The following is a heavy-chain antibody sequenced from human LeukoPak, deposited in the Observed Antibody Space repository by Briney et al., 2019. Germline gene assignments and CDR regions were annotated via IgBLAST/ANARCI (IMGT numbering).Heavy chain of an antibody. D-gene: IGHD2-8*01. CDR3: ARDVSSSTRAFDI. Sequence: GGSLRLSCAASGFTLSTYEMTWVRQAPGKGLEWVSFISSSTSHTFYADSGEGRFTIFRDTAKNSLYLQMNNLQGEDTAVYYCARDVSSSTRAFDIWGQGTMVAVS. J-gene: IGHJ3*02. CDR1: GFTLSTYE. V-gene: IGHV3-48*03. CDR2: ISSSTSHT.